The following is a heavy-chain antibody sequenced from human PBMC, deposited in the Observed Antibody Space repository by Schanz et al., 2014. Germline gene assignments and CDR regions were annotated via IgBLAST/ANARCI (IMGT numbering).Heavy chain of an antibody. CDR3: VRDAGCAFVDCHGRAV. Sequence: QVQLVQSGGEVKKPGASATVSCKASGYTFNNHGISWVRQAPGQGLEWMGWISVYHGHTNYAERVHGRVTMTTDTATSAAYMELRSLISDDTTVDYCVRDAGCAFVDCHGRAVRGHWSSVTVSS. V-gene: IGHV1-18*01. CDR1: GYTFNNHG. D-gene: IGHD3-10*01. CDR2: ISVYHGHT. J-gene: IGHJ6*02.